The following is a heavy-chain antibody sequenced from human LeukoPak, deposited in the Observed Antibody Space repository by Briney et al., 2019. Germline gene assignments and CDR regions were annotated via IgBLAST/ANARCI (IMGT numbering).Heavy chain of an antibody. CDR3: AKDGMGYYDSSGLQYFQH. J-gene: IGHJ1*01. CDR2: VFGSSDST. D-gene: IGHD3-22*01. V-gene: IGHV3-23*01. CDR1: GFTFGTYA. Sequence: GGSLRLSCAASGFTFGTYALSWVRQAPGKGLEWVSTVFGSSDSTKYADSVKGRFTISRDTSKNTLYLQMNSLRAEDTAVYYCAKDGMGYYDSSGLQYFQHWGQGTLVTVSS.